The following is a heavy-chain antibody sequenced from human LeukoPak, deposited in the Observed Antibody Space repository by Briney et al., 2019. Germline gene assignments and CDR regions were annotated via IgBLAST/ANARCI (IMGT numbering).Heavy chain of an antibody. CDR1: GFTFSSYA. CDR2: ISDSGGTT. V-gene: IGHV3-23*01. D-gene: IGHD2-2*01. Sequence: PGGSLRLSCAASGFTFSSYAMSWVRHTPGEGLEWVSAISDSGGTTYYADSVKGRFTISRDNSKNTLYLQMNSLRGEDTAVYYCAKLTRGYCSSTACPNWFDPWDQGTLVTVSS. J-gene: IGHJ5*02. CDR3: AKLTRGYCSSTACPNWFDP.